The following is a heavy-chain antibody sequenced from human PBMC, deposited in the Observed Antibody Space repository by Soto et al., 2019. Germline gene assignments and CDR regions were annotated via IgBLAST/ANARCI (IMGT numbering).Heavy chain of an antibody. J-gene: IGHJ4*02. V-gene: IGHV3-13*04. CDR3: ARGSRGSLHYDSSGFDY. CDR1: GFTFSSYD. CDR2: IGTAGDT. Sequence: GGSLRLSCAASGFTFSSYDMHWVRQATGKGLEWVSAIGTAGDTYYPGSVKGRFTISRENAKNSLYLQMNSLRAGDTAVYYCARGSRGSLHYDSSGFDYWGQGTLVTVSS. D-gene: IGHD3-22*01.